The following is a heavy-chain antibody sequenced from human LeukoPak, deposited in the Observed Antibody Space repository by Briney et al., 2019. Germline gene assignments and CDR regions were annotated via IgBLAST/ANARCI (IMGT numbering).Heavy chain of an antibody. CDR2: VCNSGNT. V-gene: IGHV4-4*07. CDR1: GVSISSFC. D-gene: IGHD2-2*01. J-gene: IGHJ4*02. Sequence: PSETLSLTYTVSGVSISSFCWSWIRQPATKGLEWIGRVCNSGNTNYNPSLRSRVIMSIDTSKNQLSLDLSSVTAADTAVYHCARGEAVPAAMGDLFDYWGQGTLVTVSS. CDR3: ARGEAVPAAMGDLFDY.